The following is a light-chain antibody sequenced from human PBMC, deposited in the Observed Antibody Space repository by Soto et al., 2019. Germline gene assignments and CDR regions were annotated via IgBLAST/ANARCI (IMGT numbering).Light chain of an antibody. Sequence: EIVLTQSPGTLSLSPGERATLYCRASQSVGSNYLAWYQQKPGQPPRLLXYGASTRATDFQARFSGGGSGTEFNLTISSLQSEDFALSYCQQYHNLWAFGQGTKVDI. CDR3: QQYHNLWA. V-gene: IGKV3-15*01. CDR2: GAS. J-gene: IGKJ1*01. CDR1: QSVGSN.